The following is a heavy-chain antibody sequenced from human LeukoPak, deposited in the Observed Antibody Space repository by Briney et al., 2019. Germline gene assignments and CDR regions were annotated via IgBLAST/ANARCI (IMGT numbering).Heavy chain of an antibody. CDR2: IYYSGST. Sequence: PSETLSLTCTVSGGSISSYYWSWIRQPPGKGLEWSGYIYYSGSTNYNPSLKSRVTISVDTSKNQVSLKLSSVTAADTAVYYCARLDSSGYYYVGYWGQGTLVTVSS. J-gene: IGHJ4*02. CDR1: GGSISSYY. V-gene: IGHV4-59*01. D-gene: IGHD3-22*01. CDR3: ARLDSSGYYYVGY.